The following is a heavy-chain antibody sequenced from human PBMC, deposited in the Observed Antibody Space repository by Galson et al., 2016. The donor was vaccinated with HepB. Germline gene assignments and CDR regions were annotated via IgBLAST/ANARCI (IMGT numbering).Heavy chain of an antibody. CDR2: IYWDDDK. V-gene: IGHV2-5*02. CDR3: AHRRYDDSSKGDAFDI. D-gene: IGHD3-22*01. CDR1: GFSLSTSGVG. Sequence: PALVKPTQTLTLTCTFSGFSLSTSGVGVGWIRQPPGKALEWLALIYWDDDKRYSPSLKSRLTITKDTSKNQVVLTMTNMDPGDKATYFCAHRRYDDSSKGDAFDIWGQGTMVTVSS. J-gene: IGHJ3*02.